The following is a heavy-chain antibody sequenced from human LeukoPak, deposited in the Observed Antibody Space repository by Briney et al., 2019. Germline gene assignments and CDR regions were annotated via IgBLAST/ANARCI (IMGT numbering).Heavy chain of an antibody. D-gene: IGHD5-12*01. CDR1: GYIFTGYY. CDR2: INPNSGGT. V-gene: IGHV1-2*07. Sequence: GASVKVSCKASGYIFTGYYMHWVRQAPGQGPEWMGWINPNSGGTNYAHKFQGRVTMTRDTSISTAYMELSRLRSDDTAVYYCARAVESGYDFEIYYWGQGTLVTVSS. J-gene: IGHJ4*02. CDR3: ARAVESGYDFEIYY.